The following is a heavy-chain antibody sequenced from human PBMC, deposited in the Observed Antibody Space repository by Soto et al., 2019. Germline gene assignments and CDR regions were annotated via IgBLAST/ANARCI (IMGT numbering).Heavy chain of an antibody. Sequence: EVQLVESGGGLIQPGGSLRLSCAASGFTVSSNYMSWVRQAPGKGLEWVSVIYSGGSTYYADSVKGRFTISRDNSKNTLYRQMNSLRAEDTAVYYCARDGNYYDSSGYHYYFDYCGQGTLVTVSS. CDR2: IYSGGST. CDR3: ARDGNYYDSSGYHYYFDY. J-gene: IGHJ4*02. V-gene: IGHV3-53*01. CDR1: GFTVSSNY. D-gene: IGHD3-22*01.